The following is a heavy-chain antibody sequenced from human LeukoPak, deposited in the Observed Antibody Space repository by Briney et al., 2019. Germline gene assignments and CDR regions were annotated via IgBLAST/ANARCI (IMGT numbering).Heavy chain of an antibody. CDR1: GGSFGGYY. D-gene: IGHD3-22*01. Sequence: PSETLSLTCAVYGGSFGGYYWSWIRQPPGKGLEWIGEINHSGSTNYNPSPKSRVTISVDTSKNQFSLQLSSGTAADTAVYYCARGTMIVVVLPKRHWFDPWGQGTLVTVSS. J-gene: IGHJ5*02. CDR2: INHSGST. CDR3: ARGTMIVVVLPKRHWFDP. V-gene: IGHV4-34*01.